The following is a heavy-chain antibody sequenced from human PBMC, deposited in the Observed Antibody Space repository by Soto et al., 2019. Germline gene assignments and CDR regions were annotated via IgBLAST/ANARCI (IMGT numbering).Heavy chain of an antibody. Sequence: GGSLRLSCAASGFIFENFGMSWVRQAPGKGLEWISSISGSGFKKYYADSVKGRFTISRDNSKSTVYLELNNLSAEDTAVYHCAKNQGVELVPLATVDWFDPWGQGAVVTVSS. J-gene: IGHJ5*02. CDR2: ISGSGFKK. V-gene: IGHV3-23*01. CDR3: AKNQGVELVPLATVDWFDP. CDR1: GFIFENFG. D-gene: IGHD1-26*01.